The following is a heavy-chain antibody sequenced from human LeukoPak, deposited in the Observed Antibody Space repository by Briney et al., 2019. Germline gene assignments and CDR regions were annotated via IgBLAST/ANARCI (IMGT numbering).Heavy chain of an antibody. J-gene: IGHJ5*02. Sequence: GRSLRLSCAASGFTFSSYGMHWVRQAPGKGLEWVAVISYDGSNKYYADSVKGRFTISRDNSKNTLYLQMNSLRAEDTAVYYCAKDPGQWLVRGWFDPWGQGTLVTVSS. CDR3: AKDPGQWLVRGWFDP. CDR2: ISYDGSNK. CDR1: GFTFSSYG. D-gene: IGHD6-19*01. V-gene: IGHV3-30*18.